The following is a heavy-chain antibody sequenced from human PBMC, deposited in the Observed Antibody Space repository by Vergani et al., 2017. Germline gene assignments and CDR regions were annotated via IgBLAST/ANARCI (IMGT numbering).Heavy chain of an antibody. J-gene: IGHJ4*02. D-gene: IGHD6-19*01. V-gene: IGHV1-69*02. CDR2: IIPIIRLA. CDR3: ARVSPGDNSGWEPFDY. Sequence: QVHLEQSGTEVKKPGSSVKVSCKVSGDIFNNYTVTWVRQAPGQGLEWMGRIIPIIRLATSAQKFQDKVKITGDTSPNTVYMERNNLRSEDTAMYYCARVSPGDNSGWEPFDYWGQGTLVTVSS. CDR1: GDIFNNYT.